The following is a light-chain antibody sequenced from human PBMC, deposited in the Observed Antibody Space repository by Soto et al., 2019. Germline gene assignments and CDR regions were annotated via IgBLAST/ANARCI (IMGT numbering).Light chain of an antibody. CDR2: DVS. J-gene: IGLJ3*02. V-gene: IGLV2-14*01. CDR1: SSDVGGYNY. CDR3: SSYTSSEGV. Sequence: QSALTQPASVSGSPGQSITISCTGTSSDVGGYNYVSWYQQHPGKAPKLMIYDVSNRPSGVSNRFSGSKSGNTASLTISGLPAEDEADYYCSSYTSSEGVFGGGTQLTVL.